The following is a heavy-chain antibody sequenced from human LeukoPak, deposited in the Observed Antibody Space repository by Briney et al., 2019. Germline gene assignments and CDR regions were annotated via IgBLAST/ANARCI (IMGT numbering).Heavy chain of an antibody. Sequence: ASVKVSCKASGYTFTSYGISWVRQAPGQGLEWMGWISAYNGNTNYAQKLQGRVTMTTDTSMSTAYMELRSLRSDDTAVYYCARDRDPLYYYDSSGPRRYFDYWGQGTLVTVSS. CDR1: GYTFTSYG. CDR3: ARDRDPLYYYDSSGPRRYFDY. V-gene: IGHV1-18*01. D-gene: IGHD3-22*01. J-gene: IGHJ4*02. CDR2: ISAYNGNT.